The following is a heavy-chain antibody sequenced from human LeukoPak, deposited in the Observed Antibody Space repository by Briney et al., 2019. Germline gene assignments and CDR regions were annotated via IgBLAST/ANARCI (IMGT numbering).Heavy chain of an antibody. CDR3: AREGYISGYGVIDY. CDR2: IKRDGSEK. D-gene: IGHD5-18*01. Sequence: GGSLRLSCAASGFTFSSYWMSWVRQAPGKGLEWVANIKRDGSEKYHVDSVKGRFTISRDNAKNSLYLQMNSLRDEDTAVYYCAREGYISGYGVIDYWGQRTLVTVSS. J-gene: IGHJ4*02. CDR1: GFTFSSYW. V-gene: IGHV3-7*01.